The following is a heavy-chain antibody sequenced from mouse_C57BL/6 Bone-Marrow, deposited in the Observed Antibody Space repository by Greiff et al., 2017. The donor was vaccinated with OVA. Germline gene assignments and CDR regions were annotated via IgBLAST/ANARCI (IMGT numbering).Heavy chain of an antibody. CDR1: GYTFTSYG. D-gene: IGHD2-5*01. J-gene: IGHJ2*01. CDR3: AREGYSNYVDYFDY. Sequence: VNLVESGAELARPGASVKLSCKASGYTFTSYGISWVKQRTGQGLEWIGEIYPRSGNTYYNEKFKGKATLTADKSSSTAYMELRSLTSEDSAVYFCAREGYSNYVDYFDYWGQGTTLTVSS. V-gene: IGHV1-81*01. CDR2: IYPRSGNT.